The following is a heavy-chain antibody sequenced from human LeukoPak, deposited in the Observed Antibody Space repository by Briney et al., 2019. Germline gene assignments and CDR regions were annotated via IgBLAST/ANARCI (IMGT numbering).Heavy chain of an antibody. CDR2: IGSSNSYI. D-gene: IGHD3-10*02. CDR3: AELGITMIGGV. Sequence: GGSLRLSCAASGFTFSSYSMNWVRQAPGKGLEWVSFIGSSNSYIYYADSVKGRFTISRDNAKNSLYLQMNSLRAEDTAVYYCAELGITMIGGVWGKGTTVTISS. V-gene: IGHV3-21*01. J-gene: IGHJ6*04. CDR1: GFTFSSYS.